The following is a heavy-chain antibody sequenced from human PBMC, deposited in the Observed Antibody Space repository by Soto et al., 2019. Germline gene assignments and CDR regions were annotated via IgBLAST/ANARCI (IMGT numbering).Heavy chain of an antibody. CDR1: GFTFSSYA. Sequence: GGSLRLSCAASGFTFSSYAMHWVRQAPGKGLEWVAVISYDGSNKYYADSVKGRFTISRDNSKNTQYLQMNSLRAEDTAVYYCARTSSESVLMVYASPPNYGMDVWGQGTTVTVSS. J-gene: IGHJ6*02. V-gene: IGHV3-30-3*01. CDR2: ISYDGSNK. D-gene: IGHD2-8*01. CDR3: ARTSSESVLMVYASPPNYGMDV.